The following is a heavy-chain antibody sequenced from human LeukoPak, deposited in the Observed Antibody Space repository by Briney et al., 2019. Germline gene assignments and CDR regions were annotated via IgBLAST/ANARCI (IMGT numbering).Heavy chain of an antibody. Sequence: GASVKVSCKASEYTFTAYYVYWVRQAPGQGLEWMGWINPNSGGTNYAQKFQGRVTMTRDTSISTAYMELSRLTSDDTAVYYCARVSLTAQYLLDYWGQGALVTVSS. D-gene: IGHD2/OR15-2a*01. CDR1: EYTFTAYY. J-gene: IGHJ4*02. CDR2: INPNSGGT. CDR3: ARVSLTAQYLLDY. V-gene: IGHV1-2*02.